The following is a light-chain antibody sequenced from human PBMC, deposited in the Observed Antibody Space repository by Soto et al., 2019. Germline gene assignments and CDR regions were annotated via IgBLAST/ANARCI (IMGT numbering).Light chain of an antibody. Sequence: EVVLTQSPDTLSLPPGERATLSCRASQSISSYLAWYQQKPGQAPRLLIYDASSRATGIPARSSGSGSGTDFTLTISSLQPEDFSVYYCQQRSSWPLITFGQGTRLEIK. V-gene: IGKV3-11*01. J-gene: IGKJ5*01. CDR2: DAS. CDR3: QQRSSWPLIT. CDR1: QSISSY.